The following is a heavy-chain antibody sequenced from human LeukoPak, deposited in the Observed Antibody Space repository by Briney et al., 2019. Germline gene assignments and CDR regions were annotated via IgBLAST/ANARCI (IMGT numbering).Heavy chain of an antibody. D-gene: IGHD1-7*01. V-gene: IGHV3-64D*09. J-gene: IGHJ4*02. CDR1: GFTHNHYS. Sequence: GGSLRLSCPASGFTHNHYSMVWVRQAPGKGLEYVSAISNNGVSTYYADSVKGRFTISRDNSKRTLYLQMNSLRAEDTAVYYCAMNLHCDYWGQGTLVTVSS. CDR3: AMNLHCDY. CDR2: ISNNGVST.